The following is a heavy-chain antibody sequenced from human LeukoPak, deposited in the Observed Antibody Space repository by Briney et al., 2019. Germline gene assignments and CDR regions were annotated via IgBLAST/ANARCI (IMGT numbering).Heavy chain of an antibody. D-gene: IGHD3-10*01. Sequence: PSETLSLTCTVSGGSVSSGSYYWSWIRQPPGKGLEWIGYIYYSGSTNYNPSLKSRVTISVDTSRNQFSLKLSSVTAADTAVYYCARGGSLDPWGQGTLVTVSS. CDR2: IYYSGST. J-gene: IGHJ5*02. CDR1: GGSVSSGSYY. CDR3: ARGGSLDP. V-gene: IGHV4-61*01.